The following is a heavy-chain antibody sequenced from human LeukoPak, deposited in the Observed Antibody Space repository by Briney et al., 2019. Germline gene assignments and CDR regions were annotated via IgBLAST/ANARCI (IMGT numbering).Heavy chain of an antibody. Sequence: PSETLSLTCAVYGGSFSGYYWSWIRQPPGKGLEWIGEINHSGSTNYNPSLKSRVTISVDTSKNQFSLKLSSVTAADTAVYYCARVYSNYYDSSGYYPFDYWGQGTLVTVSS. J-gene: IGHJ4*02. V-gene: IGHV4-34*01. D-gene: IGHD3-22*01. CDR1: GGSFSGYY. CDR3: ARVYSNYYDSSGYYPFDY. CDR2: INHSGST.